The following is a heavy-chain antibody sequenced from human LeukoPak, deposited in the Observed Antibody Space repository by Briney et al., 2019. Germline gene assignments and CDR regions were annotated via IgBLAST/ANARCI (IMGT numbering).Heavy chain of an antibody. J-gene: IGHJ5*02. CDR1: GASIRDAY. CDR3: ARSPPRGAWFDP. D-gene: IGHD4/OR15-4a*01. V-gene: IGHV4-4*09. Sequence: SETLSLTCSVSGASIRDAYWSWIRQSPGKGLEWIRFIYDSGITDYIPSLKSRVTISVDTSKNQFSLRLTSMTAADTAVYCCARSPPRGAWFDPWGQGKQVIVSS. CDR2: IYDSGIT.